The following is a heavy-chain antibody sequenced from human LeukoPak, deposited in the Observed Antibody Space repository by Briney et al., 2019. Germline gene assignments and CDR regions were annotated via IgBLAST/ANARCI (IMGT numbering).Heavy chain of an antibody. D-gene: IGHD2-21*01. CDR3: AKDHTGILGNPEYFQH. CDR1: GFTVSSNY. CDR2: ITSGGST. V-gene: IGHV3-53*01. Sequence: GGSLRLSCAASGFTVSSNYMTWVRQAPGKGLEWVSLITSGGSTFYADSVKGQFTISRDNSKNTLYLQMNSLRAEDTAVYYCAKDHTGILGNPEYFQHWGQGTLVTVSS. J-gene: IGHJ1*01.